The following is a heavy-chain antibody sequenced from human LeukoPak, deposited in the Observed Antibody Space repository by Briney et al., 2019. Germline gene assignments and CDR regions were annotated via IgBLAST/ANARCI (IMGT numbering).Heavy chain of an antibody. J-gene: IGHJ4*02. CDR1: GGYTGSHY. CDR2: ISPSGTT. CDR3: AREGGPYRPLDY. V-gene: IGHV4-4*07. Sequence: SETLSLTCTVSGGYTGSHYWSWIRQPAGKGLEWIGRISPSGTTHYNPSLGSRVTMSVDTSKNYFSLRLSSVTAADTAVYYCAREGGPYRPLDYSGQGTLVTVSS.